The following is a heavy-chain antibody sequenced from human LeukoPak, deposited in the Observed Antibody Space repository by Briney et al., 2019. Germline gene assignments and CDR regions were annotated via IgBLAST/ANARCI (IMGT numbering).Heavy chain of an antibody. CDR2: INTNTGNP. CDR3: ARGSYSYGYDGLLDY. CDR1: GYTFTSYA. V-gene: IGHV7-4-1*02. Sequence: VASVKVSCKASGYTFTSYAMNWVRQAPGQGLEWMGWINTNTGNPTYAQGFTGRFVFSLDTSVSTAYLQISSLKAEDTAVYYCARGSYSYGYDGLLDYWGQGTLVTVSS. D-gene: IGHD5-18*01. J-gene: IGHJ4*02.